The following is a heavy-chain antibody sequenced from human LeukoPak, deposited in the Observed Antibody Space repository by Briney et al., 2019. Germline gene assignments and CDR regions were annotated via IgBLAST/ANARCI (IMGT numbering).Heavy chain of an antibody. V-gene: IGHV3-7*03. CDR3: ARGRYSGTTYYFDY. D-gene: IGHD5-12*01. CDR1: GFTFSNYW. CDR2: IKEDGSEK. J-gene: IGHJ4*02. Sequence: GGSLSLSWAASGFTFSNYWMSWVRQAPGKGLEWVANIKEDGSEKYYVDSVKGRFTIARDNAYNSLYLQMNSLRAEDTAMYYCARGRYSGTTYYFDYWGQGTLVTVSS.